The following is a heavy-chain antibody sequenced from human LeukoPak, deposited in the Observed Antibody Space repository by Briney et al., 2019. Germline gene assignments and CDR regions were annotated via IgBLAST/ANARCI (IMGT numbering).Heavy chain of an antibody. Sequence: PGRSLRLSCAASGFTFAKYDFHWVRQAPGKGLEWVSIISYDGSHKYYADSVKGRFTISRDDSNNTLTLQMNSLTPADTAVYYCARDQLFCSGGRCSAHNWFDPWGPGTLVSVSS. CDR2: ISYDGSHK. D-gene: IGHD2-8*02. CDR1: GFTFAKYD. J-gene: IGHJ5*02. V-gene: IGHV3-30-3*01. CDR3: ARDQLFCSGGRCSAHNWFDP.